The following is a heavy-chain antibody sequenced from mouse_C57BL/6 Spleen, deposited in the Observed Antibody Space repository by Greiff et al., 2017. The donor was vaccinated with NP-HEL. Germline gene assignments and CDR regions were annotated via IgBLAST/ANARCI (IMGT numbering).Heavy chain of an antibody. D-gene: IGHD1-2*01. J-gene: IGHJ1*03. V-gene: IGHV1-42*01. CDR2: INPSTGGT. CDR3: ARAGTTASPDWYFDV. CDR1: GYSFTGYY. Sequence: VQLQQSGPELVKPGASVKISCKASGYSFTGYYMNWVKQSPEKSLEWIGEINPSTGGTTYNQKFKAKATLTVDKSSSTAYMQLKSLTSEDSAVYYCARAGTTASPDWYFDVWGTGTTVTVSS.